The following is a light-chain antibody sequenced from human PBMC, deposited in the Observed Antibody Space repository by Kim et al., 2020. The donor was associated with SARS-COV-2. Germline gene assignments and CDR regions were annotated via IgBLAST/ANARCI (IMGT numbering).Light chain of an antibody. CDR3: HHLTSSPYYS. J-gene: IGKJ2*03. V-gene: IGKV3-20*01. CDR1: QSMSAGY. CDR2: ATS. Sequence: RGERATHACRASQSMSAGYLTWYQQKPGQAPRLLMYATSIRATGIPDRFSGSESGTDFILTINRLEPEDSAFYYCHHLTSSPYYSFGQGTKLEI.